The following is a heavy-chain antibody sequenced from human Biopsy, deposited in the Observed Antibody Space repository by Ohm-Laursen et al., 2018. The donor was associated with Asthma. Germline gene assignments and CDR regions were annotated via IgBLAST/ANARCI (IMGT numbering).Heavy chain of an antibody. D-gene: IGHD3-3*01. V-gene: IGHV4-59*01. Sequence: SDTLSLTCTVSGGSISGFYWSWIRQPPGKGLEWIGYIYYTGTINYNPSLKSRVSISVDTSKNQFSLKLTSVTAADTAVYYCARDFGGWYYFDNWGQGSLVTVSS. J-gene: IGHJ4*02. CDR1: GGSISGFY. CDR3: ARDFGGWYYFDN. CDR2: IYYTGTI.